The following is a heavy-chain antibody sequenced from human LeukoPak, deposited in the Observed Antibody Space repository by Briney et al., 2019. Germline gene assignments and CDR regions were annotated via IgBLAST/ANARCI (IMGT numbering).Heavy chain of an antibody. D-gene: IGHD6-13*01. CDR1: SGSISSYY. CDR2: IYYSGST. V-gene: IGHV4-59*08. CDR3: ARATVAAAAPGGY. Sequence: SETLSLTCTVSSGSISSYYWSWIRQSPGKGLEWIGYIYYSGSTNYNPSLKSRVTISVDASKNQFSLKLSSVTAADTAVYYCARATVAAAAPGGYWGQGTLVTVSS. J-gene: IGHJ4*02.